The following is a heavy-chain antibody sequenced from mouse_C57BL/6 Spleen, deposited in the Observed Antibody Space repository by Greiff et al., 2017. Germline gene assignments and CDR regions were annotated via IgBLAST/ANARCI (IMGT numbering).Heavy chain of an antibody. CDR2: IYPSDSET. CDR3: AREKIYYGYDDGYYFDY. V-gene: IGHV1-61*01. CDR1: GYTFTSYW. J-gene: IGHJ2*01. D-gene: IGHD2-2*01. Sequence: VQLQQPGAELVRPGSSVKLSCKASGYTFTSYWMDWVKQRPGQGLEWIGNIYPSDSETHYNQKFKDKATLTVDKSSSTAYMQLSSLTSEDSAVYYCAREKIYYGYDDGYYFDYWGQGTTLTVSS.